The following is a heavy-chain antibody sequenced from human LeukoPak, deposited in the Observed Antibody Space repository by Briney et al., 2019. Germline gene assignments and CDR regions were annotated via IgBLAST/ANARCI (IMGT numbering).Heavy chain of an antibody. V-gene: IGHV3-30*03. CDR1: GFTFRSFG. CDR3: ATYSSLNRREFQF. J-gene: IGHJ1*01. D-gene: IGHD3-22*01. Sequence: GGALRPSFAASGFTFRSFGMDWGRQAPGQGVGGGAVISYDGSNKYYADSVKGRFTISRDNSKNTLYLQMNSLRAEDTAVYYCATYSSLNRREFQFWGQGTLLTVSS. CDR2: ISYDGSNK.